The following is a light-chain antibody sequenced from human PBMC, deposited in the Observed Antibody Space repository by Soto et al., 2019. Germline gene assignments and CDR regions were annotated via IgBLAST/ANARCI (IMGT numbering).Light chain of an antibody. Sequence: NFMLTQPHSVSESPGKTVTISCTRSSGGIASNYVQWYQQRPGSSPTTVICDDNQRPSGVPDRFSGSIDSSSNSASLTISGLKTEDEADYYCQSYDGTNWVFGGGTKLTVL. CDR3: QSYDGTNWV. V-gene: IGLV6-57*01. J-gene: IGLJ3*02. CDR2: DDN. CDR1: SGGIASNY.